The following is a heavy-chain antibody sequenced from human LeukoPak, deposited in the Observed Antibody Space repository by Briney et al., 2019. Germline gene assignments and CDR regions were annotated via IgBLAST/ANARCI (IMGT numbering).Heavy chain of an antibody. V-gene: IGHV3-23*01. J-gene: IGHJ6*03. Sequence: PGGTLRLSCAASGFTFSTYGMSWVRQAPRKGLEWVSAISGSGGSTNYADSVKGRFTISRDNSKKTLYLQMNSLRAEGTAVYYCAKGRAYYYDSSGYYYGNYYYYMDVWGKGTTVTVSS. CDR1: GFTFSTYG. CDR3: AKGRAYYYDSSGYYYGNYYYYMDV. D-gene: IGHD3-22*01. CDR2: ISGSGGST.